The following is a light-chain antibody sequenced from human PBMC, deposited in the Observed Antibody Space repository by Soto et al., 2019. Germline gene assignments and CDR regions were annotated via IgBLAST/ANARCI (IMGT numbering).Light chain of an antibody. V-gene: IGKV3-15*01. CDR3: QQYNNWPYT. CDR2: DAS. Sequence: EIVLTHSPGTLSVSPGERATLSCRASQSVGSNLAWYQQRPGQPPRLLIYDASTRATDIPARFSGGGSGTEFTLTISSLQSEDFAVYYCQQYNNWPYTFGQGTKLQIK. J-gene: IGKJ2*01. CDR1: QSVGSN.